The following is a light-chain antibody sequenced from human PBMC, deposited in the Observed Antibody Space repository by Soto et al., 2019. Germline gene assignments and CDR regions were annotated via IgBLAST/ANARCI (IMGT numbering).Light chain of an antibody. Sequence: DIQMTQSPSSLSASVGDRVTITCRASQSISSYLNWYQQKPGKAPKLQIYAASSLQSGVRSRFSGSGSGTDFTLTISSLQPEDFATDYCQQSYSSTRTFGQATQV. CDR1: QSISSY. CDR3: QQSYSSTRT. V-gene: IGKV1-39*01. J-gene: IGKJ1*01. CDR2: AAS.